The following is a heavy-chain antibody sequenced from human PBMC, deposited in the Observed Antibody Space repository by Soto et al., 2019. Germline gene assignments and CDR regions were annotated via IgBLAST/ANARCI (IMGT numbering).Heavy chain of an antibody. J-gene: IGHJ5*02. CDR3: ARDLPSGSYYVGDHWFDP. CDR1: GGTFSSYT. CDR2: IIPILGIA. V-gene: IGHV1-69*04. D-gene: IGHD1-26*01. Sequence: ASVKVSCKASGGTFSSYTISWVRQAPGQGLEWMGRIIPILGIANSAQKFQGRVTITADKSTSPAYMELSSLRSEDTAVYYCARDLPSGSYYVGDHWFDPWGQGTLVTVSS.